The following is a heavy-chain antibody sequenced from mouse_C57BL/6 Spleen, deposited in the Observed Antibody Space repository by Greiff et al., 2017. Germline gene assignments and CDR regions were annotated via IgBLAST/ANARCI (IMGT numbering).Heavy chain of an antibody. CDR1: GYTFTDYY. D-gene: IGHD1-1*01. J-gene: IGHJ1*03. V-gene: IGHV1-76*01. Sequence: QVQLQQSGAELVRPGASVKLSCKASGYTFTDYYINWVKQRPGQGLEWIARIYPGSGNTYYNEKFKGKATLTAEKSSSTAYMQLSSLTSEDSAVYFCARQYYGSRGNFDVWGTGTTVTVSS. CDR3: ARQYYGSRGNFDV. CDR2: IYPGSGNT.